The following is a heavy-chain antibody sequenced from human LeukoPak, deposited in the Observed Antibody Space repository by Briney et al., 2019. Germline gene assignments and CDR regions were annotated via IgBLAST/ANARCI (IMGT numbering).Heavy chain of an antibody. D-gene: IGHD2/OR15-2a*01. J-gene: IGHJ4*02. CDR3: AINDYFD. CDR1: GGSFSGYY. Sequence: SETLSLTCAVYGGSFSGYYWSWIRQPPGKGLGWIGEINHSGSTNYNPSLKSRVTISVDTSKNQFSLKLSSVTAADTAVYYCAINDYFDWGQGTLVTVSS. CDR2: INHSGST. V-gene: IGHV4-34*01.